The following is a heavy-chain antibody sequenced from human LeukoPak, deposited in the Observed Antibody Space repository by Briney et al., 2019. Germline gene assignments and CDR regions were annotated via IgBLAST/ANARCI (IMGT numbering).Heavy chain of an antibody. Sequence: GGCLRLSCAASGFTFDDYAMHWVQQAPGKGLEWVSGISWNSGSIGYADSVKGRFTISRDNAKNSLYLQMNSLRAEDTAVYYCAKDPRIAVAGYFDYWGQGTLVTVSS. D-gene: IGHD6-19*01. CDR3: AKDPRIAVAGYFDY. V-gene: IGHV3-9*01. J-gene: IGHJ4*02. CDR2: ISWNSGSI. CDR1: GFTFDDYA.